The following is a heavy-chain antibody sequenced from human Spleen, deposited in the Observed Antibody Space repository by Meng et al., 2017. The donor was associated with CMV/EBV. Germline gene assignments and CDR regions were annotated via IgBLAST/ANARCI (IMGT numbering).Heavy chain of an antibody. J-gene: IGHJ5*02. CDR1: FTGYE. Sequence: FTGYEIHGGRQAPGQGLEWMGWIDPNSGGTNFAQKFQGRVTMTRDTSISTAYMELTRLTSDDTAIYYCARAYYDFWSGYTPSPNWFAPWGQGTLVTVSS. D-gene: IGHD3-3*01. CDR2: IDPNSGGT. CDR3: ARAYYDFWSGYTPSPNWFAP. V-gene: IGHV1-2*02.